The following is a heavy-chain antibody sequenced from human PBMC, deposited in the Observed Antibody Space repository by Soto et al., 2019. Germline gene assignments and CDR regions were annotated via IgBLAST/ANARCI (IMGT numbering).Heavy chain of an antibody. CDR3: ARNLGGWTDY. V-gene: IGHV1-3*01. CDR1: GYTFTSYA. Sequence: ASVKVSCKASGYTFTSYAMHWVRPAPAQRLEWMGWINAGNSNTKYSQKFQGRVTITRDTSASTAYMELSSLRSEDMDVYYCARNLGGWTDYWGQGTLVNVSS. D-gene: IGHD2-15*01. J-gene: IGHJ4*02. CDR2: INAGNSNT.